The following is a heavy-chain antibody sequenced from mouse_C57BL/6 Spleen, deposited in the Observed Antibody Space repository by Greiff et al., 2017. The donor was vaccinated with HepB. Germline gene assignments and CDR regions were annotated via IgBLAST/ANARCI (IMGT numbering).Heavy chain of an antibody. CDR3: ARGVVTTPYYAMDY. CDR1: GFNIKDYY. Sequence: EVQLQQSGAELVKPGASVKLSCTASGFNIKDYYMHWVKQRTEQGLEWIGRIDPEDGETKHAPKFQGKATITADTSSNTAYLQLSSLTSEDTAVYYCARGVVTTPYYAMDYWGQGTSVTVSS. J-gene: IGHJ4*01. D-gene: IGHD2-5*01. V-gene: IGHV14-2*01. CDR2: IDPEDGET.